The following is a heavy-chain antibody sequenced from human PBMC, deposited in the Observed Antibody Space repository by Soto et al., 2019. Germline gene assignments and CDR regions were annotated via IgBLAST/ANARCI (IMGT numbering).Heavy chain of an antibody. Sequence: GASVKVSCKASGYTFTSYGISCVRQAPGQGLEWMGWISAYNGNTNYAQKLQGRVTMTTDTSTSTAYMELRSLRSDDTAVYYCASVRFLEWSYFQHWGQGTLVTVSS. CDR2: ISAYNGNT. CDR3: ASVRFLEWSYFQH. J-gene: IGHJ1*01. D-gene: IGHD3-3*01. CDR1: GYTFTSYG. V-gene: IGHV1-18*01.